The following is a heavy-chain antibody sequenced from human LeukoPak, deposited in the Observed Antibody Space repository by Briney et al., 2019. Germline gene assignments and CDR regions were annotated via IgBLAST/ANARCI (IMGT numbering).Heavy chain of an antibody. CDR1: GFTFSSYS. D-gene: IGHD3-10*01. Sequence: GGSLRLSCAASGFTFSSYSMNWVRQAPGKGLEWVSSISTSSSYIYYADSVKGRFTISRDNAKNSLYLQLNSLRAEDTAVYFCAGDHRPHHYGSGSYSYYGLDVWGQGTTVTVSS. V-gene: IGHV3-21*01. CDR2: ISTSSSYI. CDR3: AGDHRPHHYGSGSYSYYGLDV. J-gene: IGHJ6*02.